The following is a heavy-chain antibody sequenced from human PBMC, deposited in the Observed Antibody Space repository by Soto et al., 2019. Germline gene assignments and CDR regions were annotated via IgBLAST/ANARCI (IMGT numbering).Heavy chain of an antibody. D-gene: IGHD3-16*01. CDR2: ISPYTGNT. Sequence: QVQLVQSGDEVKKPGASVKVSCKASGYIFVNSGIAWVRQAPGQGLEWMGWISPYTGNTHSATKVQGRITMTTDTSTSTAYMDLGSLTSDDTAVYYCVMVDNYVTPTPQDVWGQGTTVTVSS. CDR1: GYIFVNSG. J-gene: IGHJ6*02. CDR3: VMVDNYVTPTPQDV. V-gene: IGHV1-18*01.